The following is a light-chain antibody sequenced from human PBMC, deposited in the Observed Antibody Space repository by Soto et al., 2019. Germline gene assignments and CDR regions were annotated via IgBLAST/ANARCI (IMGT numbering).Light chain of an antibody. CDR3: CSSAPESTYG. CDR1: SSDVGAYNS. Sequence: QSVLAQPASVSGSPGQSITISCTGTSSDVGAYNSVSWYQQHPHKAPQVIIYKGTQRPSGVSNRFSGSTSGNAASLTISGLQADDEADYFCCSSAPESTYGFGNGTKVTV. J-gene: IGLJ1*01. V-gene: IGLV2-23*01. CDR2: KGT.